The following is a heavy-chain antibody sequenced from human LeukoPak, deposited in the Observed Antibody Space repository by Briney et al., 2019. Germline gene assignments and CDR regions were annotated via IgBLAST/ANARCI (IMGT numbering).Heavy chain of an antibody. Sequence: PGGSLRLSCAASGFTFSSYAMSWVRQAPGKGLEWVSAISGSGGSTYYADSVKGRFTISRDNSKNTLYLQMNSLRAEDTAVYYCAKDHRYYYDSSGYFGYWGQGTLVTVSS. CDR1: GFTFSSYA. V-gene: IGHV3-23*01. J-gene: IGHJ4*02. CDR2: ISGSGGST. CDR3: AKDHRYYYDSSGYFGY. D-gene: IGHD3-22*01.